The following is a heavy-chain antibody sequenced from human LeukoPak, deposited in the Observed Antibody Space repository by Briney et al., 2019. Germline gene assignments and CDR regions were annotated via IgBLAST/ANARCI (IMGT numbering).Heavy chain of an antibody. CDR1: GASPSSRTSY. J-gene: IGHJ5*02. CDR3: ARHFNWFDP. V-gene: IGHV4-39*01. CDR2: IYYSGST. Sequence: SETLSLTCSVSGASPSSRTSYWGWIRQPPGKGLEWIGSIYYSGSTYYNPSLKSRVTISVDTSKNQFSLKLSSVTAADTAVYYCARHFNWFDPWGQGTLVTVSS.